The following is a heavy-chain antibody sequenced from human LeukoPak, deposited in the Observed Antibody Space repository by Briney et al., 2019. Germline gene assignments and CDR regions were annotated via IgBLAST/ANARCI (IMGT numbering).Heavy chain of an antibody. D-gene: IGHD3-22*01. V-gene: IGHV3-23*01. J-gene: IGHJ1*01. CDR3: ARMSSGYYNPQNPGYFQH. Sequence: GGSLRLSCAASGFTFSSYWMTWVRQAPGKGLEWVSTISGSGGATYYADSVKGRFTISRDNSKNTLYLQINSLRAEDTAVYYCARMSSGYYNPQNPGYFQHWGQGTLVTVSS. CDR2: ISGSGGAT. CDR1: GFTFSSYW.